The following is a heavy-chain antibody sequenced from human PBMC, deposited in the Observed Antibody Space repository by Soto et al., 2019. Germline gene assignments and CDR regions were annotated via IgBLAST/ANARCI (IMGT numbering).Heavy chain of an antibody. J-gene: IGHJ6*02. CDR3: ARDSSPGTRHYYYYYGMDV. V-gene: IGHV1-69*13. CDR2: IIPIFGTA. D-gene: IGHD1-7*01. Sequence: SVKVSCKASGGTFSIYAISWVLQAPGQGLEWMGGIIPIFGTANYAQKFQGRVTITADESTSTAYMELSSLRSEDTAVYYCARDSSPGTRHYYYYYGMDVWGQGTTVTVS. CDR1: GGTFSIYA.